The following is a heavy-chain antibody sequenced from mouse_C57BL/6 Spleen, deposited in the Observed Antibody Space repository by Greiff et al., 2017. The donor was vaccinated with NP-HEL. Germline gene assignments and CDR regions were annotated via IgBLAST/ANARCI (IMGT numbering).Heavy chain of an antibody. J-gene: IGHJ4*01. D-gene: IGHD1-1*01. CDR2: IDPETGGT. V-gene: IGHV1-15*01. Sequence: VQLQQSGAELVRPGASVTLSCKASGYTFTDYDMHWVKQTPVHGLEWIGAIDPETGGTAYNQKFKGKAILTAAKSSSTAYMELRSLTSADSAVYYGTRVAETTVVAPYCAKDYWGKRTSVTV. CDR3: TRVAETTVVAPYCAKDY. CDR1: GYTFTDYD.